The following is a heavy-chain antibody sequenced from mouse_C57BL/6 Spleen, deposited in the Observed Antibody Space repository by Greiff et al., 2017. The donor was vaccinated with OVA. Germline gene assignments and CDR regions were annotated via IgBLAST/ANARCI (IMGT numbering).Heavy chain of an antibody. V-gene: IGHV1-76*01. Sequence: QVQLEEPGAELVRPGASVKLSCKASGYTFTGYCIHWVKQRPGQGLEWIGMIYPDSGNTYYNEKFKGKATLTADKSSSTAYMQLSSLTSEDSAVYFCARGYGGSAIDYWGQGTTVTVSS. D-gene: IGHD1-1*01. CDR3: ARGYGGSAIDY. CDR1: GYTFTGYC. J-gene: IGHJ2*01. CDR2: IYPDSGNT.